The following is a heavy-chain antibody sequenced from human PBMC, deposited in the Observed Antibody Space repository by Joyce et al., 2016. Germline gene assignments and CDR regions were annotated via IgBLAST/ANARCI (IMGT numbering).Heavy chain of an antibody. CDR1: GFPFDEYA. Sequence: EVQLVESGGGLVQPGRSLRLSCAASGFPFDEYAMHWVRQAPGKGLEWVSGFSYNSVNVGYAGSVKGRFTISRDNAKKSLYLQMNSLRSEDTALYYCAKAKDYWNHGMDVWGQGTTVTVSS. J-gene: IGHJ6*02. V-gene: IGHV3-9*01. CDR2: FSYNSVNV. CDR3: AKAKDYWNHGMDV. D-gene: IGHD3-3*01.